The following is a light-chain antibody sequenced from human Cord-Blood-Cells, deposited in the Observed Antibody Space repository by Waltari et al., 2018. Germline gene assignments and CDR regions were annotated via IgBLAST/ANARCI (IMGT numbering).Light chain of an antibody. CDR2: AAS. Sequence: IQMTQSPSSLSAPVGVSVTITCRASQSISSYLTWYQQKPGKAPKLLIYAASRLQSGVPSRFSGSGSGTDFTLTISSLQPEDFATYYCQQSYSTPYTFGQGTKLEIK. CDR1: QSISSY. J-gene: IGKJ2*01. CDR3: QQSYSTPYT. V-gene: IGKV1-39*01.